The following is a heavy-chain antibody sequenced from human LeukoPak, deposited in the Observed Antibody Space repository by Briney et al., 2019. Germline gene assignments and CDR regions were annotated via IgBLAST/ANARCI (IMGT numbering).Heavy chain of an antibody. Sequence: SETLSLTCTVSGGSISTYYWSWIRQPPGKGLEWIGYIYYSGSTNYNTSLKSRVTISVDTSKNQFSLKLSSVTAADTAVYYCARGLEVGSYSFGHWGQGTLVTVSS. J-gene: IGHJ4*02. V-gene: IGHV4-59*01. D-gene: IGHD5-18*01. CDR2: IYYSGST. CDR1: GGSISTYY. CDR3: ARGLEVGSYSFGH.